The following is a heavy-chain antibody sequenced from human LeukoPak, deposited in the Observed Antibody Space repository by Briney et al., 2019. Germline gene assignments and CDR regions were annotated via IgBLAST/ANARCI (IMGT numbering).Heavy chain of an antibody. CDR1: GYTFTGYY. CDR3: ARDNYSSSSYCYYGMDV. J-gene: IGHJ6*02. CDR2: INPNSGGT. D-gene: IGHD6-13*01. Sequence: ASVKVSCEASGYTFTGYYIHWVRQAPGQGLEWMGWINPNSGGTNYAQKFQGRVTMTRDTSISTAYMELSRLRSDDTAVYYCARDNYSSSSYCYYGMDVWGQGTTVTVSS. V-gene: IGHV1-2*02.